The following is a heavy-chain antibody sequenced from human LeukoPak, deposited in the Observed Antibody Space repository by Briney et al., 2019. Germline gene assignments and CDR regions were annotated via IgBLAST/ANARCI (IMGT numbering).Heavy chain of an antibody. CDR2: IYYSGST. D-gene: IGHD6-19*01. CDR1: GGSISSYY. V-gene: IGHV4-59*01. Sequence: SETLSLTCTVSGGSISSYYWSWIRQPPGKGLEWIGYIYYSGSTNYNPSLKSRVTISVDTSKNQFSLKLSSVTAADTAVYYCARAVAGYFDYWGQGTLVTVSS. J-gene: IGHJ4*02. CDR3: ARAVAGYFDY.